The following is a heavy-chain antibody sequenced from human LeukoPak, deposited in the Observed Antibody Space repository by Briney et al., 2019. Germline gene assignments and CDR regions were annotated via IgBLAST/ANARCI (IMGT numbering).Heavy chain of an antibody. CDR1: GGSISSSSYY. CDR2: IYYSGST. Sequence: PSETLSLTCTVSGGSISSSSYYWGWIRQPPGKGLEWIGSIYYSGSTYYNPSLKSRVTISVDTSKNQFSLKLSSVTAADTAVYYCARISNHMITFGESNDYWGQGTLVTVSS. J-gene: IGHJ4*02. D-gene: IGHD3-16*01. CDR3: ARISNHMITFGESNDY. V-gene: IGHV4-39*01.